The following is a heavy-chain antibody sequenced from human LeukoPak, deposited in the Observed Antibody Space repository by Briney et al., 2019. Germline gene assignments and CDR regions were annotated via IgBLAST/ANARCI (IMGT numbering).Heavy chain of an antibody. Sequence: SVKVSCKASGGTFSSYAISWVRQAPGQGLEWMGGIIPIFGTANYAQKFQGRVTITADESTSTAYMELSSLRSEDTAVYYCARSGYSDFDFDYWGQGTLVTVSS. CDR1: GGTFSSYA. CDR2: IIPIFGTA. CDR3: ARSGYSDFDFDY. J-gene: IGHJ4*02. V-gene: IGHV1-69*13. D-gene: IGHD3-22*01.